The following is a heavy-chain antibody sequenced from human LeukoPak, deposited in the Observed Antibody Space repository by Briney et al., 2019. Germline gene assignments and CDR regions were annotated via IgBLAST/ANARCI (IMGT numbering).Heavy chain of an antibody. Sequence: SETLSLTCTVSGGSVSSGSYYWSWIRQPPGKGLEWIGYIYYSGSTNYNPSLKSRVTISVDTSKSQFSLKLSSVTAADTAVYYCAREGVEYSSSSGFDYWGQGTLVTVSS. D-gene: IGHD6-6*01. CDR1: GGSVSSGSYY. CDR2: IYYSGST. J-gene: IGHJ4*02. V-gene: IGHV4-61*01. CDR3: AREGVEYSSSSGFDY.